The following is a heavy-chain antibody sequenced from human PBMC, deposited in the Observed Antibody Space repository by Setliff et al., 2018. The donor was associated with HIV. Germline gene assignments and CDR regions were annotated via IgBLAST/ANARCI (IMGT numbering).Heavy chain of an antibody. D-gene: IGHD2-15*01. J-gene: IGHJ5*02. CDR2: IYHGGRS. V-gene: IGHV4-38-2*02. Sequence: PSETLSLTCDVSDYSVSSGSFWGWIRQPPGKGLEWIGNIYHGGRSHYNPSLRSRVSMGLDNAKDQFSLRLTSVTAADTAIYYCTRDWWAYGLMGSWGQGMLVTVSS. CDR3: TRDWWAYGLMGS. CDR1: DYSVSSGSF.